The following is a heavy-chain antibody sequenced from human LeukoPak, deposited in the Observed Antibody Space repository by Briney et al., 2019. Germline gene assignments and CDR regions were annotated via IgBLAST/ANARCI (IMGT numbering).Heavy chain of an antibody. J-gene: IGHJ4*02. Sequence: PPERLSLTRAVYGGSFRGYNWSWICEPPRGRLGWIGEINHSGSANYSPSLESRVRISVDTSKNQFSLKLSSVTAADTAVYYYERGYYYYDSSGYPDFDYWGQGTLVTVSS. CDR1: GGSFRGYN. V-gene: IGHV4-34*01. D-gene: IGHD3-22*01. CDR2: INHSGSA. CDR3: ERGYYYYDSSGYPDFDY.